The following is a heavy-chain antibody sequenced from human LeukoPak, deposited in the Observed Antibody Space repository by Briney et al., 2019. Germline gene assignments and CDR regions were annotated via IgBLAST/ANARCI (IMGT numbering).Heavy chain of an antibody. CDR2: ISYDGSNK. Sequence: GGSLRLSCAASGFTFSSYAMHRVRQAPGKGLEWVAVISYDGSNKYYADSVKGRFTISRDNSKNTLYLQMNSLRAEDTAVYYCAKAAKNLLRAAMVNSAFDYWGQGTLVTVSS. J-gene: IGHJ4*02. CDR3: AKAAKNLLRAAMVNSAFDY. CDR1: GFTFSSYA. D-gene: IGHD5-18*01. V-gene: IGHV3-30*18.